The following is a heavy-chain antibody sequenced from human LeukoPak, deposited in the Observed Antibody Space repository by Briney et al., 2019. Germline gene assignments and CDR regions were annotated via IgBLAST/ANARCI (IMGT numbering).Heavy chain of an antibody. Sequence: ASVKVSCKASGYAFIGYYIHLVRQAPGQGLEWVGRIDPNSGDTNYAQKFQGRVTITRDTSISTAYMELSRLTSDDTAKYYCARGSRWFGELEENWGQGTLVTVSS. CDR3: ARGSRWFGELEEN. V-gene: IGHV1-2*06. D-gene: IGHD3-10*01. J-gene: IGHJ4*02. CDR2: IDPNSGDT. CDR1: GYAFIGYY.